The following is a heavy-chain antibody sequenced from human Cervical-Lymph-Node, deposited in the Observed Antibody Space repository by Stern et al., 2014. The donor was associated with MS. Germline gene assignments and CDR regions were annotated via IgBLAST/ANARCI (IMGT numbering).Heavy chain of an antibody. Sequence: QVQLVQSGPEVKKPGASVKVSCKASDYTFISYAISWVRQAPGQGLEWMGWISAYNGNTNFAQRFQGRVSLTTDTSTSTAYMELRSLRSDDTAVYYCARVHHDILHGLYPPLDFWGQGTLVTVSS. D-gene: IGHD3-9*01. CDR3: ARVHHDILHGLYPPLDF. CDR2: ISAYNGNT. J-gene: IGHJ4*02. V-gene: IGHV1-18*01. CDR1: DYTFISYA.